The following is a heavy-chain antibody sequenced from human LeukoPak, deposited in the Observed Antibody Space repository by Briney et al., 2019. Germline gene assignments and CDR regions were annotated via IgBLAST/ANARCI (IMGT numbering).Heavy chain of an antibody. J-gene: IGHJ5*02. CDR2: IIPILGIA. CDR1: GGTFSSYA. D-gene: IGHD3-22*01. Sequence: SVKVSCKASGGTFSSYAISWVRQAPGQGLEWMGRIIPILGIANYAQKFQGRVTITADKSTSTAYMELSSLRSEDTAVYYCARELCYYDSSGYYNVENWFDPWGQGTLVTVSS. CDR3: ARELCYYDSSGYYNVENWFDP. V-gene: IGHV1-69*04.